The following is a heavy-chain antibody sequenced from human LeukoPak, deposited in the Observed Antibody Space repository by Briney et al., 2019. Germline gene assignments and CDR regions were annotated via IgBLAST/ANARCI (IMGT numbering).Heavy chain of an antibody. CDR3: AKDRYSYAFEYSDS. CDR1: GFTFSNYG. J-gene: IGHJ4*02. V-gene: IGHV3-30*18. Sequence: PGGSLRLSCAASGFTFSNYGMHWVRQAPGKGLEWVAVISYDGSNEYYADSVKGRFTISRDNSKNTLSLQVSSLRTEDTAVYYCAKDRYSYAFEYSDSWGQGTLVTVSS. D-gene: IGHD5-18*01. CDR2: ISYDGSNE.